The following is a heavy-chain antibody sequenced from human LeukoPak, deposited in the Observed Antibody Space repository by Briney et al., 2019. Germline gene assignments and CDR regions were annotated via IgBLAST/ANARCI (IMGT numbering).Heavy chain of an antibody. CDR1: GFIFSSYA. CDR2: ISGSGTTT. Sequence: PGGSLRLSCAASGFIFSSYAMTWVRQAPGRGLEWLSTISGSGTTTYYVDSVKGRFTISRDNSKNTLYLQMNSLRAEDTAVYYCAKDPQTAAGPFSIYYYYYMDVWGKGTTVTVSS. D-gene: IGHD6-13*01. V-gene: IGHV3-23*01. CDR3: AKDPQTAAGPFSIYYYYYMDV. J-gene: IGHJ6*03.